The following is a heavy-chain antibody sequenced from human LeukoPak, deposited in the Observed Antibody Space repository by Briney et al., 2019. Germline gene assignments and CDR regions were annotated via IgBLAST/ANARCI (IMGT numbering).Heavy chain of an antibody. J-gene: IGHJ4*02. CDR2: ISSSSSYI. CDR3: YCAVEDY. V-gene: IGHV3-21*01. D-gene: IGHD2-15*01. Sequence: PGGSLRLSCAASGFTFSSYSMNWVRQAPGKGLEWVSSISSSSSYIYYADSVKGRFTISRDNGQKSLYLHMSGLRAEDTAVYYCYCAVEDYWGQGTLVTVSS. CDR1: GFTFSSYS.